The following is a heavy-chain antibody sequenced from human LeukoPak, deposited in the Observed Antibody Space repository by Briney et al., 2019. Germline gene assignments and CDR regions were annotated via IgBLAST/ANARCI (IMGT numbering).Heavy chain of an antibody. Sequence: PSETLSLTCAVYGGSFSGYYWSWIRQPPGKGLEWIGEINHSGSTNYNPSLKSRVTISVDTSKNQFSLKLSSVTAADTAVYYCASIIVVVTAINYWGQGTLVTVSS. J-gene: IGHJ4*02. V-gene: IGHV4-34*01. D-gene: IGHD2-21*02. CDR1: GGSFSGYY. CDR3: ASIIVVVTAINY. CDR2: INHSGST.